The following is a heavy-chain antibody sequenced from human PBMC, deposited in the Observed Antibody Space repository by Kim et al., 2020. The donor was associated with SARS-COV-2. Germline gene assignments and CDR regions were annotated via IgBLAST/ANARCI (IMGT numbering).Heavy chain of an antibody. CDR1: GGTFRSYA. Sequence: SVKVSCKASGGTFRSYAISWVRQAPGQGLEWMGGIIPIFGTANYAQKFQGRVTITADESTSTAYMELSSLRSEDTAVYYCARDCSSTSCPEGDAFDIWGQGTMVTVSS. V-gene: IGHV1-69*13. J-gene: IGHJ3*02. CDR2: IIPIFGTA. D-gene: IGHD2-2*01. CDR3: ARDCSSTSCPEGDAFDI.